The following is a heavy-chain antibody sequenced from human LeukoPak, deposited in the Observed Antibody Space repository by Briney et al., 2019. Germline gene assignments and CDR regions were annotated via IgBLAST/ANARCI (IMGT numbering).Heavy chain of an antibody. CDR2: IRGSGGST. D-gene: IGHD1-26*01. CDR1: GFTFSSYA. J-gene: IGHJ4*02. CDR3: AKNAEWELPEYYFDY. Sequence: PGGSLRLSCAASGFTFSSYAMSWLRQAQGKGLEWVSAIRGSGGSTYYAGSVKGRFTISRVNSKNTLYLQLNSLRAEDTAKYYCAKNAEWELPEYYFDYWGQGTLVTVPS. V-gene: IGHV3-23*01.